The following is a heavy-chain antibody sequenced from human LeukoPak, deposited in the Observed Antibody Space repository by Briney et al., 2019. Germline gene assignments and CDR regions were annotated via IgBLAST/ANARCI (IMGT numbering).Heavy chain of an antibody. V-gene: IGHV3-30*02. CDR3: AKGMYYYDSSGYSLDY. J-gene: IGHJ4*02. CDR2: IRYDGSNK. Sequence: PGGSLRLSCAASGFTFSSYGMHWVRQAPGKGLEWVAFIRYDGSNKYYADSVKGRFTISRDNSKNTLYLQMNSLRAEDTAVYYCAKGMYYYDSSGYSLDYWGQGTLVTVSS. D-gene: IGHD3-22*01. CDR1: GFTFSSYG.